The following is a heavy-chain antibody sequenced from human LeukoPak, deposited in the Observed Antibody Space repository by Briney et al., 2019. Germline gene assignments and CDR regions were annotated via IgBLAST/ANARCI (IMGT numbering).Heavy chain of an antibody. J-gene: IGHJ6*04. CDR1: GGSVSSGSYY. D-gene: IGHD3-10*01. V-gene: IGHV4-61*01. CDR2: IYYSGST. Sequence: SETLSLTCTVSGGSVSSGSYYWSWIQQPPGKGLEWIGYIYYSGSTKYNPSLKSRVTISVDTSKNQFSLKLSSVTAADTAVYYCARDHLWFGASQGHYGMDVWGKGTTVTVSS. CDR3: ARDHLWFGASQGHYGMDV.